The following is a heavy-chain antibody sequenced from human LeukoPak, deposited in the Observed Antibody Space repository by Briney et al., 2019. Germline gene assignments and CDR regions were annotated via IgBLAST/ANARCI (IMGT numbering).Heavy chain of an antibody. V-gene: IGHV4-38-2*02. CDR3: ASTVGSGYYYLKKFDY. CDR2: IYHSGST. D-gene: IGHD3-22*01. J-gene: IGHJ4*02. CDR1: GYSISSGYY. Sequence: SETLSLTCTVSGYSISSGYYWGWIRQPPGKGLEWIGSIYHSGSTYYNPSLKSRVTISVDTSKNQFSLRLSSVTAADTAAYYCASTVGSGYYYLKKFDYWGQGTLVTVSS.